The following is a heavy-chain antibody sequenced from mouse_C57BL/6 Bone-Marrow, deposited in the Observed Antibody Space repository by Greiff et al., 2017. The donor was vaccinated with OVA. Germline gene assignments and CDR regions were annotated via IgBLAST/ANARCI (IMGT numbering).Heavy chain of an antibody. V-gene: IGHV1-50*01. J-gene: IGHJ2*01. CDR1: GYTFTSYW. Sequence: VQLQQPGAELVKPGASVKLSCKASGYTFTSYWMQWVKQRPGQGLEWIGEIDPSDSYTNYNQKFKGKATLTVDTSPSTAYMQLSSLTSEDSAVYYCASDERGYWGQGTTLTVSS. CDR2: IDPSDSYT. CDR3: ASDERGY.